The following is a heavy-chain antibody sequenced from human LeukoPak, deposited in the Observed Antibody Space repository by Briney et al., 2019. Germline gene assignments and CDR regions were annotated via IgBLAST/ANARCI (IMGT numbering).Heavy chain of an antibody. Sequence: PGGSLRLSCAASGFTFSSYAMHWVRQAPGKGLEWVAVISYDGSNKYYADSVKGRFTISRDNSKNTLYLQMNSLRAEDTAVYYCARDRDGYCSSTSCYALGRIDYWGQGTLVTVSS. V-gene: IGHV3-30*04. J-gene: IGHJ4*02. D-gene: IGHD2-2*03. CDR1: GFTFSSYA. CDR3: ARDRDGYCSSTSCYALGRIDY. CDR2: ISYDGSNK.